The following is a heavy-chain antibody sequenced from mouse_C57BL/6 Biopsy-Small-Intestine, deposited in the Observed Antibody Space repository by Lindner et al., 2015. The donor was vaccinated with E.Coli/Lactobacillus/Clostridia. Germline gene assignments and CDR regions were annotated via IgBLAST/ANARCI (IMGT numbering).Heavy chain of an antibody. Sequence: VQLQESGAELVRPGTSVKMSCKASGYTFTNYWIGWAKQRPGHGLEWIGDIYPGGGYTNYNEKFKGKATLTADKSSSTAYMQFSSLTSEDSAIYYCARSICEYFDYWGQGTTLTVSS. V-gene: IGHV1-63*01. CDR1: GYTFTNYW. CDR3: ARSICEYFDY. J-gene: IGHJ2*01. CDR2: IYPGGGYT.